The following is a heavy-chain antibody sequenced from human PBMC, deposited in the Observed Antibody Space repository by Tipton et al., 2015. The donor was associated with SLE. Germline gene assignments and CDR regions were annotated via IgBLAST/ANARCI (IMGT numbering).Heavy chain of an antibody. V-gene: IGHV3-7*01. J-gene: IGHJ3*01. CDR2: INPEGSET. CDR1: GFPFSDSE. CDR3: ARGDFYSGTYHDAFDV. D-gene: IGHD3-16*02. Sequence: SLRLSCAASGFPFSDSEMNWVRQAPGKGLEWVANINPEGSETYSLDSVKGRFTVSRDNAKNSLYLQMNSLRDEDTAVYYCARGDFYSGTYHDAFDVWGQGTVVTVSS.